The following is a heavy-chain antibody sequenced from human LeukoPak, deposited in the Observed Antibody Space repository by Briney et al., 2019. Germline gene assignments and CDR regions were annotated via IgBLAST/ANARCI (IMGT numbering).Heavy chain of an antibody. V-gene: IGHV1-69*13. D-gene: IGHD2-15*01. Sequence: ASVKVSCKASGGTFSSYAISWVRQAPGQGLEWMGGIIPIFGTANHAQKFQGRVTITADESTSTAYMELSSLRSEDTAVYYCARGSDCSGGSCYSNYYYGMDVWGQGTTVTVSS. CDR1: GGTFSSYA. CDR3: ARGSDCSGGSCYSNYYYGMDV. J-gene: IGHJ6*02. CDR2: IIPIFGTA.